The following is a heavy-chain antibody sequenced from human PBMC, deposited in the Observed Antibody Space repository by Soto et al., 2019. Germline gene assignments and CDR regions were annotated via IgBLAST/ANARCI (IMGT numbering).Heavy chain of an antibody. J-gene: IGHJ5*02. CDR1: GFTFGDYS. CDR2: IRSKAYGGTT. Sequence: QPGGSLRLSCTASGFTFGDYSISWVRQAPWKGLEWVGFIRSKAYGGTTEYAASVKGRFTISRDGSKSIAYLQMNSLKTEDTAVYYCTRDRLSIAARLNWFDPWGQGTLV. V-gene: IGHV3-49*04. CDR3: TRDRLSIAARLNWFDP. D-gene: IGHD6-6*01.